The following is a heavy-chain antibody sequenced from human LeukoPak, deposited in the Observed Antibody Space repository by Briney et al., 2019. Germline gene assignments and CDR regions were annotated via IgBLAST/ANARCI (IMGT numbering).Heavy chain of an antibody. CDR3: ATGTSGFSDAFDI. D-gene: IGHD3-10*01. CDR2: FDPEDAEA. V-gene: IGHV1-24*01. J-gene: IGHJ3*02. CDR1: GYTLTGLS. Sequence: ASVKVSCKVSGYTLTGLSMHWVRQAPGKGLEWMGGFDPEDAEAIYAQNFQGRVTMAGDTATDTAYMELSSLRSEDTAVYYCATGTSGFSDAFDIWGHGTMVTVSS.